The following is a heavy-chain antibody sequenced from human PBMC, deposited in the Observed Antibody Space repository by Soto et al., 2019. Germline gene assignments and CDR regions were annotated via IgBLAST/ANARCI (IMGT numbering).Heavy chain of an antibody. Sequence: PSETLSLTCAVSGGSISSGGYSWSWVRQPPGKGLEWIGYIYHTGSTSYNPSLKSRVTISLDRFKNEFSLKLISVTATDTAVYYCARVGQYYDILTGENWFDPWGQGTLVTVSS. CDR3: ARVGQYYDILTGENWFDP. CDR1: GGSISSGGYS. D-gene: IGHD3-9*01. J-gene: IGHJ5*02. V-gene: IGHV4-30-2*01. CDR2: IYHTGST.